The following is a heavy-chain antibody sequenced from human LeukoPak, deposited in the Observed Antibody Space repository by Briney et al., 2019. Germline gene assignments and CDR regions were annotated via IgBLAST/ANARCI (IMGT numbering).Heavy chain of an antibody. V-gene: IGHV4-34*01. Sequence: NPSETLSLTCAVYGGSFSGYYWSWIRQPPGMGLEWIGEINHSGSTNYNPSLKSRVTISVDTSKNQFSLKLSSVTAADTAVYYCASASDRGYSYGYSLHPRRNWFDPWGRGTLVTVSS. D-gene: IGHD5-18*01. J-gene: IGHJ5*02. CDR2: INHSGST. CDR1: GGSFSGYY. CDR3: ASASDRGYSYGYSLHPRRNWFDP.